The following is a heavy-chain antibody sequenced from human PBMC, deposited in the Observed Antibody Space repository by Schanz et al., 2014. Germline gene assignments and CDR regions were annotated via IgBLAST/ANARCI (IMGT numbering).Heavy chain of an antibody. CDR2: IGSSSSRI. Sequence: EVQLVESGGGLVQPGGSLRLSCAASGFTFSSYAMSWVRQAPGKGLEWISYIGSSSSRIDHADSVKGRFTISRDNAKNSLYLQMNNLRAEDTAVYYCAKERFGELSAFDISGQGTMVTVSS. V-gene: IGHV3-48*01. J-gene: IGHJ3*02. CDR3: AKERFGELSAFDI. CDR1: GFTFSSYA. D-gene: IGHD3-10*01.